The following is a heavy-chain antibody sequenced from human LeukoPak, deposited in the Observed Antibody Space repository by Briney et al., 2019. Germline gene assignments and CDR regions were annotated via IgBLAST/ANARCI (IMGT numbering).Heavy chain of an antibody. V-gene: IGHV4-34*01. CDR2: INHSGST. J-gene: IGHJ6*02. CDR1: GGSFSGYY. D-gene: IGHD6-19*01. Sequence: SETLSLTCAVYGGSFSGYYWSWIRQPPGKGLEWIGEINHSGSTNYNPSLKRRVTISVDTSKNQFSLKLSSVTAADTAVYYCARVYSSGWPAYYYDGMDVWGQGTTVTVSS. CDR3: ARVYSSGWPAYYYDGMDV.